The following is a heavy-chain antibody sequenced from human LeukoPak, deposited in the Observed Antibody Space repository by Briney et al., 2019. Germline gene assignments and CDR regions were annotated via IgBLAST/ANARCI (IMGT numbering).Heavy chain of an antibody. Sequence: GGSVKVSCKASGYTFTSYGISWVRQAPGQGLEWIGWISAYNGNTNYAQKLQGRVTMTTDTSTSTAYMELRSLRSDDTAVYYCAIGEWLRPFDYWGQGTLVTVSS. J-gene: IGHJ4*02. CDR3: AIGEWLRPFDY. CDR1: GYTFTSYG. CDR2: ISAYNGNT. D-gene: IGHD5-12*01. V-gene: IGHV1-18*01.